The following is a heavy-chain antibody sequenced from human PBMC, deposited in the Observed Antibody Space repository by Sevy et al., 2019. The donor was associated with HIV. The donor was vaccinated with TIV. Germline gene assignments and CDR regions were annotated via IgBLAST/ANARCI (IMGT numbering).Heavy chain of an antibody. J-gene: IGHJ4*02. Sequence: GGSLRLSCAASGFNLSSYSMNWVRQAPGKGLEWVSYISGSSSTIYYAHSVKGRFTISRDNAKNSLYLQMNSLRDEDTAVYYCARDPSGGSSWYIYWGQRALVTVSS. V-gene: IGHV3-48*02. D-gene: IGHD6-13*01. CDR3: ARDPSGGSSWYIY. CDR2: ISGSSSTI. CDR1: GFNLSSYS.